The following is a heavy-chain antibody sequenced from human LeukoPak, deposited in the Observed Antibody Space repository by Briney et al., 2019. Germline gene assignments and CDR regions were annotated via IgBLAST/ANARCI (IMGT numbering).Heavy chain of an antibody. Sequence: KPSETLSLTCTVSGGSISSSSYYWGWIRQPPGKGLEWIGSIYYSGSTYYNPSLKSRVTISVDTSKNQFSLKLSSVTAADTAVYYCASLNYSSGYYYRARYFDYWGQGTLVTVSS. V-gene: IGHV4-39*01. CDR2: IYYSGST. CDR3: ASLNYSSGYYYRARYFDY. D-gene: IGHD3-22*01. CDR1: GGSISSSSYY. J-gene: IGHJ4*02.